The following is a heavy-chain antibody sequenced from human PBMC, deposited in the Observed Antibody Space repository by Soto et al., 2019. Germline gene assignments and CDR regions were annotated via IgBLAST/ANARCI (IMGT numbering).Heavy chain of an antibody. J-gene: IGHJ4*02. CDR2: VYYRGRS. Sequence: ETLSLTCTVSGGSVSNSNYYWGWIRQSPGKGLEWIGSVYYRGRSYSKSSVKSRVTISVDTSKNQFSLNLNSVTASDTAVYFCVSQRTSVLTQAYFDYWGPGALVTVSA. CDR1: GGSVSNSNYY. V-gene: IGHV4-39*01. D-gene: IGHD2-8*01. CDR3: VSQRTSVLTQAYFDY.